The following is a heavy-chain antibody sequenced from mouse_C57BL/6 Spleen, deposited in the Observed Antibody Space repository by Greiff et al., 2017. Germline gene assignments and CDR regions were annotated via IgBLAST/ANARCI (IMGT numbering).Heavy chain of an antibody. V-gene: IGHV5-6*01. CDR1: GFTFSSYG. D-gene: IGHD4-1*01. CDR2: ISSGGSYT. Sequence: EVHLVESGGDLVKPGGSLKLSCAASGFTFSSYGMSWVRQTPDKRLEWVATISSGGSYTYYPDSVKGRFTISRDNAKNTLYLQMSSLKSEDTAMYYCAREGSWDERAYWGQGTLVTVSA. J-gene: IGHJ3*01. CDR3: AREGSWDERAY.